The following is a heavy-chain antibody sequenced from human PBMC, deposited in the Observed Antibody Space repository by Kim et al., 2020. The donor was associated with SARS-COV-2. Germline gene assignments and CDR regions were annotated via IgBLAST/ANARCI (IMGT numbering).Heavy chain of an antibody. Sequence: ASVKVSCKVFGYTFSTYALNWVRQAPGQGFEWMGWINTRTGNSMYAQGFTGRFVFSLDTSVSTAYLQISSLKPEDTAVYYCARGSGALVKGLDYWGQGTLVTVSS. CDR1: GYTFSTYA. D-gene: IGHD2-8*02. CDR2: INTRTGNS. CDR3: ARGSGALVKGLDY. V-gene: IGHV7-4-1*02. J-gene: IGHJ4*02.